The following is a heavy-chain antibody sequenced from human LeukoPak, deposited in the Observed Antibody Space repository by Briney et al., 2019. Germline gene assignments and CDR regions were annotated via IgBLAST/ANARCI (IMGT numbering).Heavy chain of an antibody. CDR2: IYYSGST. Sequence: NPSETLSLTCTVSGGSISSYYWSWIRQPPGKGLEWIGDIYYSGSTNYNPSLKSRVTISVDTSKNQFSLKLSSVTAADTAVYYCARETSQKGAHYMDVWGKGTTITISS. J-gene: IGHJ6*03. CDR3: ARETSQKGAHYMDV. V-gene: IGHV4-59*01. D-gene: IGHD3-16*01. CDR1: GGSISSYY.